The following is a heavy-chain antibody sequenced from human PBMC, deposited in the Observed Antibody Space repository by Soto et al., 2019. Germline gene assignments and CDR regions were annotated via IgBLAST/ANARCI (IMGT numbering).Heavy chain of an antibody. Sequence: GASVKVSCKASGFTFTSSAVQWVRQARGQRLEWIGWIVVGSGNTNYAQKFQERVTITRDMSTSTAYMELSSLRSEDTAVYYCAAWIGSSWYSPPSFDYWGQGTLLTVSS. D-gene: IGHD6-13*01. J-gene: IGHJ4*02. V-gene: IGHV1-58*01. CDR2: IVVGSGNT. CDR3: AAWIGSSWYSPPSFDY. CDR1: GFTFTSSA.